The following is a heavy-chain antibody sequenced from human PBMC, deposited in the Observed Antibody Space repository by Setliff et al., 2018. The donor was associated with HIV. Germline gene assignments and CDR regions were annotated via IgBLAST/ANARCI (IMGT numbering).Heavy chain of an antibody. CDR1: GDSFSSRAVY. D-gene: IGHD3-10*01. J-gene: IGHJ5*02. CDR3: ARYHYGVDWFDP. V-gene: IGHV4-39*07. Sequence: SETLSLTCSVSGDSFSSRAVYWGWIRQPPGKGLEWLGSIHYDGATYYSPSLKSRLTLSTDTSNKQFSLRLTSVTAAGTAVYYCARYHYGVDWFDPWGQGTLVTVSS. CDR2: IHYDGAT.